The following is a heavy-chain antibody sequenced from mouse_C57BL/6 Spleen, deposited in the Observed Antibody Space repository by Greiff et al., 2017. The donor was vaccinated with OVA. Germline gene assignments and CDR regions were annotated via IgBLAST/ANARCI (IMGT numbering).Heavy chain of an antibody. V-gene: IGHV5-6*01. CDR2: ISSGGSYT. Sequence: EVKLMESGGDLVKPGGSLKLSCAASGFTFSSYGMSWVRQTPDKRLEWVATISSGGSYTYYPDSVKGRFTISRDNAKNTLYLQLSSLKSEDTAMYYCARHEWEGFAYWGQGTLVTVSA. D-gene: IGHD1-3*01. CDR3: ARHEWEGFAY. J-gene: IGHJ3*01. CDR1: GFTFSSYG.